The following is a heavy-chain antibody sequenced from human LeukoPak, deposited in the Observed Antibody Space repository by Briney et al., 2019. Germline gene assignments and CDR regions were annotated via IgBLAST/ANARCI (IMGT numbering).Heavy chain of an antibody. Sequence: PSETLSLTCAVSGGSISSGGYSWSWIRQPPGTGLEWIGYIYHSGSTYYNPSLKSRVTISVDRSKNQFSLKLSSVTAADTAVYYCARVGYYDFWSGPFDYWGQGTLVTVSS. CDR3: ARVGYYDFWSGPFDY. J-gene: IGHJ4*02. CDR1: GGSISSGGYS. V-gene: IGHV4-30-2*01. D-gene: IGHD3-3*01. CDR2: IYHSGST.